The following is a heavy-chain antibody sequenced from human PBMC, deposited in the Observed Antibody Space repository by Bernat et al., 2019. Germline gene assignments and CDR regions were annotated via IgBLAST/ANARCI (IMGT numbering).Heavy chain of an antibody. Sequence: EVQLVESGGGLVQPGGSLRLSCAASGFTFSSYWMHWVRQAPGKGLVWVSRINSDGSSTSYADSVKGRFTISRDNAKNTLYLQMNSLRAEDTAVYYCARDSCRTVAGRGMDVWGQGTMVTVSS. V-gene: IGHV3-74*01. CDR2: INSDGSST. CDR3: ARDSCRTVAGRGMDV. J-gene: IGHJ6*02. D-gene: IGHD6-19*01. CDR1: GFTFSSYW.